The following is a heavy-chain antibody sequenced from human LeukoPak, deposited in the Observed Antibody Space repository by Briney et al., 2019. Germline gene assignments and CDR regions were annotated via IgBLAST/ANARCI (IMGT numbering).Heavy chain of an antibody. CDR1: GYTFTSYG. Sequence: GASVKVSCKASGYTFTSYGISWVRQAPGQGLEWMGWISAYNGNTNYAQKLQGRVTMTTDISTSTAYMELRGLRSDDTAVYYCARGPVTIFGVVTIDYWGQGTLVTVSS. J-gene: IGHJ4*02. CDR2: ISAYNGNT. V-gene: IGHV1-18*01. D-gene: IGHD3-3*01. CDR3: ARGPVTIFGVVTIDY.